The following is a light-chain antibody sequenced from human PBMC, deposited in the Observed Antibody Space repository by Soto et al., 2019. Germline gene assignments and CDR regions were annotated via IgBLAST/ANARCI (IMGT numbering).Light chain of an antibody. V-gene: IGLV1-44*01. CDR3: AAWDDSLNGPGYV. J-gene: IGLJ1*01. CDR2: SNN. CDR1: RSNTGSST. Sequence: QSVLTQPPSASGTPGQRVTISCSGIRSNTGSSTVNWYQQLPGTAPKLLIYSNNQRPSGVPDRFSGSKSGTSASLAISGLQSEDEADYYCAAWDDSLNGPGYVFGTGTKVTVL.